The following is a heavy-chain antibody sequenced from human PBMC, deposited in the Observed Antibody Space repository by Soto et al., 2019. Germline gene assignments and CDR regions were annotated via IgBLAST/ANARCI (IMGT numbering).Heavy chain of an antibody. CDR3: ATVAASAFDM. J-gene: IGHJ4*01. CDR1: GGTFNSYA. D-gene: IGHD2-15*01. CDR2: IIPVFGTA. V-gene: IGHV1-69*06. Sequence: QVQLVQSGAEVKKPGSSVKISCRASGGTFNSYAVSWVRQAPGQGLEWMGGIIPVFGTADYAQNFQDRVIFTADTTATMVYMEFSSLQSEDTALYYCATVAASAFDMWGQGTMLTVSS.